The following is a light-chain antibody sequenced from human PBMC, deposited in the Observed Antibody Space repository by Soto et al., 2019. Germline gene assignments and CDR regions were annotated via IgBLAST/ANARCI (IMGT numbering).Light chain of an antibody. CDR1: QTISSSY. CDR2: CAS. V-gene: IGKV3-20*01. CDR3: QQLVTSPWT. J-gene: IGKJ1*01. Sequence: EVVVTQSPGTLSLSPGERATLSCRASQTISSSYLAWYQQKPGQAPRLLVYCASIRATGIPDGFSGGGSGTDFTLTISRLEPEDFAVYYCQQLVTSPWTFGQGTKV.